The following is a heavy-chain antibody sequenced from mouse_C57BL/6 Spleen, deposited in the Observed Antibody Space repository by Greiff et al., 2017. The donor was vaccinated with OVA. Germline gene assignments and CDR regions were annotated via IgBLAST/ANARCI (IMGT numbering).Heavy chain of an antibody. Sequence: VQLQQPGAELVRPGTSVKLSCKASGYTFTSYWMHWVKQRPGQGLEWIGVIDPSDSYTNSNQKFKGKATLTVDTSSSTAYMQLSTLTSEDTAVYYCASLFYCSSFFAYWGQGTLVTVSA. D-gene: IGHD1-1*01. CDR3: ASLFYCSSFFAY. CDR1: GYTFTSYW. CDR2: IDPSDSYT. J-gene: IGHJ3*01. V-gene: IGHV1-59*01.